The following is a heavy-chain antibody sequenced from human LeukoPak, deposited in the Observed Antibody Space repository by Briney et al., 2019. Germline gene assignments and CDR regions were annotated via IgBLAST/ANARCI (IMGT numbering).Heavy chain of an antibody. CDR3: ARVILAVAGEDAFDI. Sequence: ASVKVSCKASGYTFTSYYMHWVRQAPGQGLEWMGIINPSGGSTSYAQKFQGRVTMTRDTSTSTVYMELSSLRSKDTAVYYCARVILAVAGEDAFDIWGQGTMVTVSS. D-gene: IGHD6-19*01. CDR1: GYTFTSYY. CDR2: INPSGGST. V-gene: IGHV1-46*01. J-gene: IGHJ3*02.